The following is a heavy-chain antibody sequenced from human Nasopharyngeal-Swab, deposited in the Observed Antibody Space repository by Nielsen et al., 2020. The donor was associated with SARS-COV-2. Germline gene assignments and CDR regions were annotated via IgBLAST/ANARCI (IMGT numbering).Heavy chain of an antibody. J-gene: IGHJ4*02. D-gene: IGHD1-26*01. Sequence: WIRQPPGKGLEWIGYFYYSGITNYNPSLKSRVTILIDTSKNQFSLKLNSVTAADTAVYYCAREVMGGLVDSWGQGTLVTVSS. V-gene: IGHV4-59*12. CDR3: AREVMGGLVDS. CDR2: FYYSGIT.